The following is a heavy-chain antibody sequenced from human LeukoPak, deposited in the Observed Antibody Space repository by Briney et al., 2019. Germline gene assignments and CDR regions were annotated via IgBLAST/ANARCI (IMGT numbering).Heavy chain of an antibody. V-gene: IGHV1-18*01. CDR2: ISAYNGNT. CDR1: GYTFTSYG. J-gene: IGHJ4*02. D-gene: IGHD2-15*01. Sequence: ASVKVSCKASGYTFTSYGISWVRQAPGQGLEWMGWISAYNGNTNYAQKLQGGVTMTTDTSTSTAYMELRSLRSDDTAVYYCAREGSVVAANEFDYWGQGTLVTVSS. CDR3: AREGSVVAANEFDY.